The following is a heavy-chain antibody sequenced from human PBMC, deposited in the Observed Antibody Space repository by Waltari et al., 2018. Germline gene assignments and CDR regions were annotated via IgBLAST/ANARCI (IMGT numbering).Heavy chain of an antibody. V-gene: IGHV1-2*02. J-gene: IGHJ5*02. CDR1: GYTFTGYY. D-gene: IGHD3-22*01. CDR3: ARASLNYYDSSGYDNWFDP. Sequence: QVQLVQSGAEVKKPGASVKASCKASGYTFTGYYMHWVRQAPGQGLEWMGWINPNSGGTNNAQKCQGRVTMTRDTSISTAYMELSRLRSDDTAVYYCARASLNYYDSSGYDNWFDPWGQGTLVTVSS. CDR2: INPNSGGT.